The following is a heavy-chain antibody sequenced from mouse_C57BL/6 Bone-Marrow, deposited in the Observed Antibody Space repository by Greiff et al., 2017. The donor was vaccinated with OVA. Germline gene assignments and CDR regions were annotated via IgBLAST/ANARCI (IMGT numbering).Heavy chain of an antibody. CDR1: GYTFTRYG. CDR2: IYPRSGNT. J-gene: IGHJ2*01. CDR3: ARSGVYDYDVDY. D-gene: IGHD2-4*01. V-gene: IGHV1-81*01. Sequence: VQLQQSGAELARPGASVKLSCKASGYTFTRYGISWVKQRTGQGLEWIGEIYPRSGNTYYNEKFKGKATLTADKSSSTAYMELRSLTSEDSAVYFCARSGVYDYDVDYWGQGTTLTVSS.